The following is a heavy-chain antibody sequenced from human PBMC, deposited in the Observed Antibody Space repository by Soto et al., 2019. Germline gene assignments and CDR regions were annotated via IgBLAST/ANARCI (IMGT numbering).Heavy chain of an antibody. J-gene: IGHJ6*02. CDR2: ISYDGSNK. CDR3: AKDIVGATTPYYGMDV. Sequence: QVQLVESGGGVVQPGRSLRLSCAASGFTFSSYGMHWVRQAPGKGLEWVAVISYDGSNKYYADSVKGRFTISRDNSKNTLYLQMNSLRAEDTAVYYCAKDIVGATTPYYGMDVWGQGTTVTVSS. V-gene: IGHV3-30*18. CDR1: GFTFSSYG. D-gene: IGHD1-26*01.